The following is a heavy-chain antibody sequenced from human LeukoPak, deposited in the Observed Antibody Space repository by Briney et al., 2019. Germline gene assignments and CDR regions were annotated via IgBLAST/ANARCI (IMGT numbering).Heavy chain of an antibody. Sequence: SGGSLRLSCAASGFSFSSYIMNWVRQAPGKGLEWVSSISSSSSYIYYADSVKGRFTISRDNAKNSLYLQMNSLRAEDTAVYYCARAETEYYYGSGSYKYWRQGTVVTVSS. D-gene: IGHD3-10*01. CDR2: ISSSSSYI. J-gene: IGHJ4*02. CDR1: GFSFSSYI. CDR3: ARAETEYYYGSGSYKY. V-gene: IGHV3-21*01.